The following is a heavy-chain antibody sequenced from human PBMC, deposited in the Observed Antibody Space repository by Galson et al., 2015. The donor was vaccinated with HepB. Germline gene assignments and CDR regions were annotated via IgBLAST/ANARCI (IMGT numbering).Heavy chain of an antibody. Sequence: SVKVSCKASGYTFTSYYMHWVRQAPGQGLEWMGIINPSGGSTSYSQKFQGRVTMTRDTSTSTVYMELSSLRSEDTAVYYCARVLLGEGSKGIAAAGNYYGMDVWGQGTTVTVSS. CDR2: INPSGGST. J-gene: IGHJ6*02. V-gene: IGHV1-46*01. D-gene: IGHD6-13*01. CDR3: ARVLLGEGSKGIAAAGNYYGMDV. CDR1: GYTFTSYY.